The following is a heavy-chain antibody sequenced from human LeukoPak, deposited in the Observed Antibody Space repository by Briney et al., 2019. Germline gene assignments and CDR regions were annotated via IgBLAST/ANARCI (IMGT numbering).Heavy chain of an antibody. CDR1: GFTFSSYA. D-gene: IGHD4-17*01. Sequence: AGGSLRLSCAASGFTFSSYAMSWVRQAPGKGLEWVSAISGSGGSTYYADSVKGRFTISRDNSKNTLYLQMNSLRAEDTAVYYCAKDPDYGDDYWYFDLWGRGTLVTVSS. CDR2: ISGSGGST. CDR3: AKDPDYGDDYWYFDL. V-gene: IGHV3-23*01. J-gene: IGHJ2*01.